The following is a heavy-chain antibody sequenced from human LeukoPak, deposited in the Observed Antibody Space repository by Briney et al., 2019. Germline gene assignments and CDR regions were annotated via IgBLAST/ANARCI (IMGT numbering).Heavy chain of an antibody. V-gene: IGHV3-21*05. J-gene: IGHJ3*02. CDR3: ARSLIADGAFDI. D-gene: IGHD2-21*01. CDR2: ICSSGSYI. CDR1: GFTFTSYT. Sequence: GGSLRLSCAASGFTFTSYTMNWVRQAPGKGLEWVSYICSSGSYIDYADSVKGRFTISRDNAKNSLFLQMNSLRAEDTAVYYCARSLIADGAFDIWGQGTMVTVSS.